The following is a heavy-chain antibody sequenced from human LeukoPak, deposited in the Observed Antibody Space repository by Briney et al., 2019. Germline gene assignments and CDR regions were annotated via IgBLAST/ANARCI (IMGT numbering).Heavy chain of an antibody. Sequence: VGSLRLSCAASGFTFSTYDMNWVRQAPGKGLEWVSSISFSSSYIYYADSLRGRFTISRDNAKNSLYLQMDSLRAEDTAVYYCASSPSFEKIFDYWGQGTLVTVSS. J-gene: IGHJ4*02. CDR2: ISFSSSYI. V-gene: IGHV3-21*01. CDR1: GFTFSTYD. CDR3: ASSPSFEKIFDY.